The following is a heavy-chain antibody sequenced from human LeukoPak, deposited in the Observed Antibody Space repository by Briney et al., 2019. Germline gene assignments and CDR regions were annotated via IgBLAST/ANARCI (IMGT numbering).Heavy chain of an antibody. CDR1: GYTFTGYY. Sequence: ASVKVSCKASGYTFTGYYMHWVRQATGQGLEWMGWMNPNSGNTGYAQKFQGRVTMTRNTSISTAYMELSSLRSEDTAVYYCAREYDSSGYYYYGMDVWGQGTTVTVSS. CDR2: MNPNSGNT. J-gene: IGHJ6*02. D-gene: IGHD3-22*01. V-gene: IGHV1-8*02. CDR3: AREYDSSGYYYYGMDV.